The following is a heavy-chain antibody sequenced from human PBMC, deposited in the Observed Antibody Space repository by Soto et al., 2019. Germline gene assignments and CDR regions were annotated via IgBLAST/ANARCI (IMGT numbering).Heavy chain of an antibody. CDR3: ARDHVLHATATNYYYYGMDV. CDR1: GGSISSGDYY. CDR2: IYYSGST. Sequence: SETLSLTCTVSGGSISSGDYYWSWIRQPPGKGLEWIGYIYYSGSTYYNPSLKSRVTISVDTSKNQFSLKLSSVTAADTAVYYCARDHVLHATATNYYYYGMDVWGQGTTVTVSS. J-gene: IGHJ6*02. V-gene: IGHV4-30-4*01. D-gene: IGHD3-10*01.